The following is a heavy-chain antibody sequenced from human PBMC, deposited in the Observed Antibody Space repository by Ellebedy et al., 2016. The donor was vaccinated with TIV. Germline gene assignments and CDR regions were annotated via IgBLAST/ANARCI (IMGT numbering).Heavy chain of an antibody. CDR1: GFTFRSHA. Sequence: GESLKISCAASGFTFRSHAIHWVRQAPGKGLEWVALIWYDGSNENYADSVKGRFTISRDNSKNTLYLQMNSLRAEDTAVYYCARVHCSSVSCYGWDLDYWGQGTLVTVSS. CDR3: ARVHCSSVSCYGWDLDY. D-gene: IGHD2-15*01. CDR2: IWYDGSNE. J-gene: IGHJ4*02. V-gene: IGHV3-33*08.